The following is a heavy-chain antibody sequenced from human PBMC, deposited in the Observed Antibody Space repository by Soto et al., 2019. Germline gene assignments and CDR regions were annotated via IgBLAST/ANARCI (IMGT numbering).Heavy chain of an antibody. D-gene: IGHD3-10*02. V-gene: IGHV1-18*01. CDR2: ISAYNGNT. CDR1: GYTFPRYG. CDR3: ARDRVPRGYVSFDY. Sequence: QVQLVQSGAEVKKPGASVKVSCKASGYTFPRYGISWVRQAPGQVLEWMGWISAYNGNTNYVQKLQGRVTMTTDTPTSTAYMELRSLSSGDTSVYYCARDRVPRGYVSFDYRGQGTLVNGSS. J-gene: IGHJ4*02.